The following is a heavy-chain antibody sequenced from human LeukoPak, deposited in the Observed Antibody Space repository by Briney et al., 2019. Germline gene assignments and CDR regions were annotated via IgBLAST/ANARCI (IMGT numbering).Heavy chain of an antibody. CDR3: ARAPPSVDGYHEDY. Sequence: GASVKVSCKASGGTFSSYAISWVRQAPGQGLEWMGGIIPIFGTANYAQKFQGRVTITTDESTSTAYMELSSLRSEDTAVYYCARAPPSVDGYHEDYGGQEPLVTVSS. J-gene: IGHJ4*02. V-gene: IGHV1-69*05. CDR1: GGTFSSYA. CDR2: IIPIFGTA. D-gene: IGHD5-24*01.